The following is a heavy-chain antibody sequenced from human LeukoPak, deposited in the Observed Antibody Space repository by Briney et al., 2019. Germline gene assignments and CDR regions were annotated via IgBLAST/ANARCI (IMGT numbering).Heavy chain of an antibody. J-gene: IGHJ4*02. CDR1: GYSFTRYW. Sequence: ESLKISCKGSGYSFTRYWIGWVRQMPGKGLEWMGIIYPGDSDTRYSPSFQGQVTISADKSISTAYLQWSSLKASDTAIYYCARLQYSSAWGDYFDYWGQGTLVTVSS. D-gene: IGHD6-19*01. V-gene: IGHV5-51*01. CDR3: ARLQYSSAWGDYFDY. CDR2: IYPGDSDT.